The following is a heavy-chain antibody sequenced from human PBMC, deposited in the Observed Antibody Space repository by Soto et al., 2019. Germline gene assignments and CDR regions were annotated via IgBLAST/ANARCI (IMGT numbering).Heavy chain of an antibody. J-gene: IGHJ3*02. D-gene: IGHD2-15*01. CDR2: MNPNSGNT. V-gene: IGHV1-8*01. CDR3: AGGRGIVVLVAATYDAFDI. Sequence: ASVKVSCKASGYTFTSYDINWVRQATGQGLEWMGWMNPNSGNTGYAQKFQGRVTMTRNTSISTAYMELSSLRSEDTAEYYCAGGRGIVVLVAATYDAFDIWGQGTMVTVSS. CDR1: GYTFTSYD.